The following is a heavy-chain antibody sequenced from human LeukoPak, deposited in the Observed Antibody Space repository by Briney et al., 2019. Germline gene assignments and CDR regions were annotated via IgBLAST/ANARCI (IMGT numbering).Heavy chain of an antibody. Sequence: SETLPLTCTVSGGSISSGDYYWSWIRRPPGKGLEWIAYIYYSGSTYYNPSLKSRLTMSVDTSKNQFSLKLSSVTAADTAVYYCARGAGDLNYWGQGTLVTVSS. CDR3: ARGAGDLNY. D-gene: IGHD7-27*01. CDR1: GGSISSGDYY. CDR2: IYYSGST. J-gene: IGHJ4*02. V-gene: IGHV4-30-4*01.